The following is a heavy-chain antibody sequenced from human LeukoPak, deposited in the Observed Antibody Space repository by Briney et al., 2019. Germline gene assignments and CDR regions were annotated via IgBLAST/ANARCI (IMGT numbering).Heavy chain of an antibody. CDR1: GGPFSGYY. J-gene: IGHJ4*02. CDR2: INHSGST. Sequence: SETLPLTCAVYGGPFSGYYWSWIRQPPGKGLEWIGEINHSGSTNYNPSLKSRVTISVDTSKNQFSLKLSSVTAADTAVYYCARERDGYNYRYPLDYWGQGTLVTVSS. V-gene: IGHV4-34*01. D-gene: IGHD5-24*01. CDR3: ARERDGYNYRYPLDY.